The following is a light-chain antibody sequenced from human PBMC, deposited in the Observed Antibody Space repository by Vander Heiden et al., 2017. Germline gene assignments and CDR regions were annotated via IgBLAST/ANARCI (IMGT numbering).Light chain of an antibody. CDR2: SNN. V-gene: IGLV1-44*01. CDR1: SSNIGSNT. CDR3: AAWDDSLNGYV. J-gene: IGLJ1*01. Sequence: QSVLTQPPSASGTPGPRVTISCSGSSSNIGSNTVNWYQQLPGTAPKLLIYSNNQRPSGVPDRFSGSKSGTSASLAISGLQSEDEADYYCAAWDDSLNGYVFGTGTKVTAL.